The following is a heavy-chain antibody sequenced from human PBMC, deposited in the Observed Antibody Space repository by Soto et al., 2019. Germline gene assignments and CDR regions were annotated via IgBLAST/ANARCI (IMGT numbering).Heavy chain of an antibody. D-gene: IGHD1-26*01. V-gene: IGHV3-30-3*01. Sequence: QVQLVESGGGVVQPGRSLRLSCAASGSTFSSYAMHWVRQAPGKGLEWVAVISYDGSNKYYADSVKGRFTISRDNSKNTLYLQMNSLRAEDTAVYYCARVSFPWSQYYYYYGMDVWGQGTTVTVSS. CDR1: GSTFSSYA. J-gene: IGHJ6*02. CDR2: ISYDGSNK. CDR3: ARVSFPWSQYYYYYGMDV.